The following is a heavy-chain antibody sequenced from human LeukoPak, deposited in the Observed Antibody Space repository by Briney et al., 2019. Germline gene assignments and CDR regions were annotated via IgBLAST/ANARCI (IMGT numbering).Heavy chain of an antibody. Sequence: SETLSLTCTVSGGSISSYYWSWIRQPAGKGLDWIGRIYTSGSTNYNPSLKSRVTMSVDTSKNQFSLKLSSMTAADTAVYYCARARIDDYGNYEFDYWGQGTLVTVSS. CDR1: GGSISSYY. D-gene: IGHD4-11*01. CDR2: IYTSGST. CDR3: ARARIDDYGNYEFDY. V-gene: IGHV4-4*07. J-gene: IGHJ4*02.